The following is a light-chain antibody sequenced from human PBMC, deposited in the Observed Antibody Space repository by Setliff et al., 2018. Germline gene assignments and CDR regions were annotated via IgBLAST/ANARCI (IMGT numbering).Light chain of an antibody. CDR1: SSDVGAYSH. CDR3: MSYTTIRTYV. Sequence: QPVLTQPAYVAGSPGQSITISCAGTSSDVGAYSHVSWYQQYPGKAPKLMISEVSNRPSGVSYRFSGSKSGNTASLTISGLQAEDEADYYCMSYTTIRTYVFGTGTKVTVL. J-gene: IGLJ1*01. V-gene: IGLV2-14*01. CDR2: EVS.